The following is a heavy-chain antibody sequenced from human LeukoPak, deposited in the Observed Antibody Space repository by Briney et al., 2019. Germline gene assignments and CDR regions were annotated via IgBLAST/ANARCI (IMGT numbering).Heavy chain of an antibody. D-gene: IGHD6-13*01. J-gene: IGHJ5*02. CDR2: IYYSGST. CDR1: GGSISSSSYY. CDR3: ARHVSEDSSSWYVWFDP. V-gene: IGHV4-39*01. Sequence: SETLSLACTVSGGSISSSSYYWGWIRQPPGKGLEWIGSIYYSGSTYYNPSLKSRVTISVDTSKNQFSLKLSSVTAADTAVYYCARHVSEDSSSWYVWFDPWGQGTLVTVSS.